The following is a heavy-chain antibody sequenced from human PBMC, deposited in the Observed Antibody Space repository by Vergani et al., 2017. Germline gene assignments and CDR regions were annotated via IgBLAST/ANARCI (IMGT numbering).Heavy chain of an antibody. CDR3: TRGWYYGSIAYWAY. CDR1: VYTLTSYY. CDR2: IKPSGGST. Sequence: QVQLVQSGAEVKKPGASVTVSCKASVYTLTSYYMHWVRQAPGQGREWMGIIKPSGGSTSHAQNFQGRVTMTRDTSTSTVYMELSSLRSEDTAVYYCTRGWYYGSIAYWAYWGQGTLVTVSS. J-gene: IGHJ4*02. V-gene: IGHV1-46*03. D-gene: IGHD3-22*01.